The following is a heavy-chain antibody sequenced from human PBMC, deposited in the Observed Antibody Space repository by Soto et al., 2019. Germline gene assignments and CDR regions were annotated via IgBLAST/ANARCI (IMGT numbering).Heavy chain of an antibody. Sequence: QVQLQESGPGLVKPSQTLSLTCTVSGGSISSGDYYWSWIPQPPGKDLEWIGNIYYSGSTYYNPSPKSRVTITVETSKNQFSLKLGSVTAADTAVYYGARAGSNYVDWFDPWGQGTLVTVSS. CDR2: IYYSGST. CDR1: GGSISSGDYY. J-gene: IGHJ5*02. V-gene: IGHV4-30-4*01. CDR3: ARAGSNYVDWFDP. D-gene: IGHD4-4*01.